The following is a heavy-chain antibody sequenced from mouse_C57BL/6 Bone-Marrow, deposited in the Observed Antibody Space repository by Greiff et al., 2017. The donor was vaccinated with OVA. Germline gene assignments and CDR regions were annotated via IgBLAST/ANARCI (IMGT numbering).Heavy chain of an antibody. CDR3: ARGEGLRPYAMDY. Sequence: QVQLQQSGAELVMPGASVKLSCKASGYTFTSYWMHWVKQRPGQGLEWIGEIDPSDSYTNYNQKFKGKSTLTVDKSSSTAYMQLSSLTSEDSAVYYCARGEGLRPYAMDYWGQGTSVTVSS. CDR2: IDPSDSYT. J-gene: IGHJ4*01. V-gene: IGHV1-69*01. D-gene: IGHD2-2*01. CDR1: GYTFTSYW.